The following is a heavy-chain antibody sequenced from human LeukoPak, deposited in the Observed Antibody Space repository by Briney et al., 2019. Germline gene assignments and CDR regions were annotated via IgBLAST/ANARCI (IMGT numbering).Heavy chain of an antibody. CDR1: GFTFSSYG. V-gene: IGHV3-30*18. D-gene: IGHD2-21*02. Sequence: GGSLRLSCAASGFTFSSYGMHWVRQAPGKGLERVAVISYDGSNKYYADSVKGRFTISRDNSKNTLYLQMNSLRAEDTAVYYCAKDLVVVTAIRGGYFDYWGQGTLVTVSS. CDR3: AKDLVVVTAIRGGYFDY. J-gene: IGHJ4*02. CDR2: ISYDGSNK.